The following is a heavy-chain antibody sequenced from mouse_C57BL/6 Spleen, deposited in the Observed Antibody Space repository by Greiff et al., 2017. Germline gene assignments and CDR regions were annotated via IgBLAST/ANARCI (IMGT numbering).Heavy chain of an antibody. CDR2: IWGGGSR. J-gene: IGHJ3*01. D-gene: IGHD1-1*01. CDR3: AKRDFITTEGFAY. Sequence: VKVVESGPGLVAPSPSLSITCTVSGFSLTSYGVDWVRQPPGKGLEWLGVIWGGGSRNYNSALMSRLSISKDNSKSQVFLKMNSLQTDDTAMYYCAKRDFITTEGFAYWGQGTLVTVSA. CDR1: GFSLTSYG. V-gene: IGHV2-9*01.